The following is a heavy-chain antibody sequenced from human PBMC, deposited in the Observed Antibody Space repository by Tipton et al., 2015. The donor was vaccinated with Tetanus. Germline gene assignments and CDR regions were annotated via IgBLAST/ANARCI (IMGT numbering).Heavy chain of an antibody. CDR2: IHSGGRA. CDR1: IGSISSGSYH. CDR3: ARRGGDFLTGYYDS. V-gene: IGHV4-39*01. Sequence: TLSLTCAVSIGSISSGSYHWDWIRQPPGKGLEWLGGIHSGGRASYNPSLKSRLTMSVDTSKNQFSLKLTSVTAADTAVYYCARRGGDFLTGYYDSWGQGTPVIVSS. J-gene: IGHJ4*02. D-gene: IGHD3-9*01.